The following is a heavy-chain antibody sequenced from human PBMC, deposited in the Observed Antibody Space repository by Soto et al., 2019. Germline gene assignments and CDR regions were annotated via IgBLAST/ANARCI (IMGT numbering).Heavy chain of an antibody. J-gene: IGHJ4*02. CDR2: IGTAGDT. V-gene: IGHV3-13*01. CDR3: ARAPRQVNCSGGSCYHYFDY. CDR1: GFTFSSYD. Sequence: GGSLRLSCAASGFTFSSYDMHWVRQATGKGLEWVSAIGTAGDTYYPGSVKGRFTISRENATNSLYLQMNSLRAGDTAVYYCARAPRQVNCSGGSCYHYFDYWGQGTLVTVSS. D-gene: IGHD2-15*01.